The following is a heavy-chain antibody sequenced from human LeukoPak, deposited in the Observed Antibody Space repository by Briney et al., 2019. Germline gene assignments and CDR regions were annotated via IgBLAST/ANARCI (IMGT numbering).Heavy chain of an antibody. CDR2: TYYRSKWNN. CDR1: GDSVSTNSAT. V-gene: IGHV6-1*01. Sequence: SQTLSLTCAISGDSVSTNSATWTWLRQSPSRGLEWLGRTYYRSKWNNDYAVSMKSRITINPDTSKNQFSLQLNSVTPEDTAVYYCARLVGASWFDSWGQGTLVTVSS. D-gene: IGHD1-26*01. CDR3: ARLVGASWFDS. J-gene: IGHJ5*01.